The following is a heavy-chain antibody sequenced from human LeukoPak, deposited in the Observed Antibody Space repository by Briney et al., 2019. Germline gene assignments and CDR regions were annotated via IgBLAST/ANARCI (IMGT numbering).Heavy chain of an antibody. V-gene: IGHV1-69*05. D-gene: IGHD1-1*01. J-gene: IGHJ5*02. CDR1: GGTFSSYA. CDR3: ARDLGRSTTGTTGWFDP. Sequence: SVKVSCKASGGTFSSYAISWVRQAPGQGLEWMGGIILILGTANYAQKFQGRVTITTDESTSTAYMELSSLRSEDTVVYYCARDLGRSTTGTTGWFDPWGQGTLVTVSS. CDR2: IILILGTA.